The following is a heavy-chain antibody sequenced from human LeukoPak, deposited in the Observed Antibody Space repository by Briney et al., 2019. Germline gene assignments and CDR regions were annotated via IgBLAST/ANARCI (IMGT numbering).Heavy chain of an antibody. J-gene: IGHJ5*02. CDR1: GFTFSSYA. CDR2: ISGSGGST. D-gene: IGHD2-2*01. CDR3: AKDSRSTRTNWFDP. V-gene: IGHV3-23*01. Sequence: PGGSLRLSCAAAGFTFSSYAMSWVRQAPGKGLEWVSAISGSGGSTYYADSVKGRFTISRDNSKNTLYLQMNSLRAEDTAVYYCAKDSRSTRTNWFDPWGQGTLVTVSS.